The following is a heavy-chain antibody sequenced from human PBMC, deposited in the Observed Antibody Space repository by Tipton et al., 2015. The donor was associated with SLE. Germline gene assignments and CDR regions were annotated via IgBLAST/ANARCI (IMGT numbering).Heavy chain of an antibody. J-gene: IGHJ4*02. CDR2: IYHSGST. CDR3: VRLRSKVLIDY. CDR1: GGSIISSSW. Sequence: TLSLTCAVSGGSIISSSWWSWVRKPPGKGLEWIGDIYHSGSTYYYPSLKSRITISVDTSKNQFSLEVRSVTAADTAVYYCVRLRSKVLIDYWGQGTLVTVSS. D-gene: IGHD2-8*01. V-gene: IGHV4-4*02.